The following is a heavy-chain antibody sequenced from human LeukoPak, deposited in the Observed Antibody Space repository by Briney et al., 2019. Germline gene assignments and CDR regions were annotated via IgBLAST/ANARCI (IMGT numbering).Heavy chain of an antibody. V-gene: IGHV3-23*01. D-gene: IGHD2-21*02. CDR1: GFTFTSYA. J-gene: IGHJ4*02. CDR3: VRRTASDF. Sequence: GGYLRLPCAASGFTFTSYAMSWVRQAPGKGLEWVASVGGGGDYTYYSDSVKGRFTISRDNSENTVYLQMKSLRAEDTAVYYCVRRTASDFWGQGALVTVSS. CDR2: VGGGGDYT.